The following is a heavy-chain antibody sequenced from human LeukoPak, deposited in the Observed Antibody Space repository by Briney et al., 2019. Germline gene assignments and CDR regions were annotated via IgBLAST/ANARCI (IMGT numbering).Heavy chain of an antibody. CDR1: GGPIYSYY. Sequence: SETLSLTCTVSGGPIYSYYWSWLRQTAGKGLECIGRLYPGVSSDYNPSLKSRVTMSVDTSKNQFALKLSAVTAADTAVYYCARLKFYDSTGYSPGHYMDVWGKGTTVTVSS. J-gene: IGHJ6*03. CDR2: LYPGVSS. D-gene: IGHD3-22*01. CDR3: ARLKFYDSTGYSPGHYMDV. V-gene: IGHV4-4*07.